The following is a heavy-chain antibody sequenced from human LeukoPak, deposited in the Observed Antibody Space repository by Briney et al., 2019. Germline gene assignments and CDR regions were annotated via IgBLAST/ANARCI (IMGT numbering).Heavy chain of an antibody. J-gene: IGHJ5*02. CDR1: GGSISSYY. V-gene: IGHV4-59*01. CDR2: IYYSGST. D-gene: IGHD2-15*01. Sequence: SETLSLTCTVSGGSISSYYWTWIRQPPGKGLEWIAYIYYSGSTNYNPSLKSRVTISVDKSKNQFSLKLRSVTAAGTAVYYCARGEVALNWFDPWGQGTLVTVSS. CDR3: ARGEVALNWFDP.